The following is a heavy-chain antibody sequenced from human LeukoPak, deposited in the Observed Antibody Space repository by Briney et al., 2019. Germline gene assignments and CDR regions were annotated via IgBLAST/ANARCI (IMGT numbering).Heavy chain of an antibody. Sequence: GRSLRLSCAASGFTFDDYAMHWVRQAPGKGLEWVSGISWNSGSIGYADSVKGRFTISRDNAKKSLYLQMTSLRAEDTALYYCAKDIGGGYCSSTSCYGLDYWGQGTLVTVSS. CDR3: AKDIGGGYCSSTSCYGLDY. D-gene: IGHD2-2*01. CDR1: GFTFDDYA. J-gene: IGHJ4*02. V-gene: IGHV3-9*01. CDR2: ISWNSGSI.